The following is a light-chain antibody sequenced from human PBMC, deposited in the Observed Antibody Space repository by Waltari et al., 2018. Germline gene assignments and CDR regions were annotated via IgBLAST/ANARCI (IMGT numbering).Light chain of an antibody. CDR2: EGV. V-gene: IGLV2-23*03. CDR1: RSDVGGSNL. Sequence: QSALTQPASVSGSPGQSITISCTGTRSDVGGSNLASWYQQHPNKAPKLIIYEGVKRPLGVSNRFSGSKSGNTASLTISGLQAEDEADYYCCSYAGGSTFVFGTGTEVTVL. CDR3: CSYAGGSTFV. J-gene: IGLJ1*01.